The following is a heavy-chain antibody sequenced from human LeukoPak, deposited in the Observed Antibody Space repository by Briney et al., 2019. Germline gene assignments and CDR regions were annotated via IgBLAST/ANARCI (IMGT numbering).Heavy chain of an antibody. CDR3: AKDGREGAFDV. CDR1: GFTFSTDA. Sequence: GGSLRLSCAASGFTFSTDAMHWVRQPPGKGLEWVSLISWDGVNTYYSDSVKGRFRISRDNSKNSLYLQMNSLTTEDIAFYYCAKDGREGAFDVWGQGTLVTVSS. V-gene: IGHV3-43*01. CDR2: ISWDGVNT. D-gene: IGHD1-26*01. J-gene: IGHJ3*01.